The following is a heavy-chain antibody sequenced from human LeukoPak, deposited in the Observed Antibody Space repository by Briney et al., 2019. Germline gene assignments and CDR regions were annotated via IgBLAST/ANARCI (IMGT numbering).Heavy chain of an antibody. CDR1: GFTFSSYS. D-gene: IGHD7-27*01. J-gene: IGHJ6*03. CDR2: ISSSTTYI. CDR3: ARVGTMNYYYYMDV. V-gene: IGHV3-21*01. Sequence: PGWSLRLSCVASGFTFSSYSMNWLRQAPGKGLEWVSSISSSTTYIYYAASLKGRFTISKDNATNSLYLQMNGLRAEDTAIYYCARVGTMNYYYYMDVWGKGPRSPSP.